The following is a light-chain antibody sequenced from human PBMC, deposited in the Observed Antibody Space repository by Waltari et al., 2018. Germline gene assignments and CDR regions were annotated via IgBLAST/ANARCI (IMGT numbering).Light chain of an antibody. Sequence: SSLLTQDPTVSVALRQTVRTTSPGDTPRSYYPSWYQPRPGPAPILVFYDQSSRPSGIPDRFSGSKSGNTASLTVSGVQAEDEADYYCSSQDGSATRFFGGGTRLTV. CDR3: SSQDGSATRF. V-gene: IGLV3-19*01. J-gene: IGLJ2*01. CDR1: TPRSYY. CDR2: DQS.